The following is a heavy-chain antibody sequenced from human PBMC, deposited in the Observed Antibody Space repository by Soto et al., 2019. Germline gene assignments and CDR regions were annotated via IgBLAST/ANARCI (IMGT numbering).Heavy chain of an antibody. J-gene: IGHJ3*02. Sequence: GESLKISCKGSGYSFTSYWIGWVRQMPGKGLEWMGIINPYDSDTRYSPSFQGQVTISADKSISTAYLQWSSLKASDTAMYYCASLGIAAAGTKAFDIWGQGTMVTVSS. CDR1: GYSFTSYW. CDR3: ASLGIAAAGTKAFDI. CDR2: INPYDSDT. V-gene: IGHV5-51*01. D-gene: IGHD6-13*01.